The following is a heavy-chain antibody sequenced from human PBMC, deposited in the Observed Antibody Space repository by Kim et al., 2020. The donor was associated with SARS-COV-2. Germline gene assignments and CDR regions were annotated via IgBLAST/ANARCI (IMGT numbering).Heavy chain of an antibody. Sequence: AQKFQGRVTITADESTSTAYMELSSLRSEDTAVYYCARGGHYIAAAAFDYWGQGTLVTVSS. CDR3: ARGGHYIAAAAFDY. J-gene: IGHJ4*02. V-gene: IGHV1-69*01. D-gene: IGHD6-13*01.